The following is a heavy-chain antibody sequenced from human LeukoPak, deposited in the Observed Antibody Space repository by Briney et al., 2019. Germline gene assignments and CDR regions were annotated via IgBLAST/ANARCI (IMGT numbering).Heavy chain of an antibody. J-gene: IGHJ1*01. CDR2: INGSGGST. D-gene: IGHD3-3*01. CDR1: GFTFSSYA. V-gene: IGHV3-23*01. Sequence: PGGSLTLSCAASGFTFSSYAMSWVRQAPGKGLEGVSAINGSGGSTYYADSVKGRFTISRDNSKNTLYLQMNSLRAEDTAVYYCAKASRGRFLGGEYFQHWGQGTLVTVSS. CDR3: AKASRGRFLGGEYFQH.